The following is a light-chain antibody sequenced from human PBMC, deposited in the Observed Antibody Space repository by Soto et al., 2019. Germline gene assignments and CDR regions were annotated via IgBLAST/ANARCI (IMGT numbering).Light chain of an antibody. CDR2: AAS. V-gene: IGKV1-9*01. Sequence: IQLTQSPSSLSASVGDRVTITCRASQGISSYLAWYQQKPGKAPKLLIYAASSLQSGVPSRFSGSGSGTDFTLTISSLQPEHFATYYCQQLNSYPGKQTNCGCTF. CDR3: QQLNSYPGKQTNCGCT. CDR1: QGISSY. J-gene: IGKJ5*01.